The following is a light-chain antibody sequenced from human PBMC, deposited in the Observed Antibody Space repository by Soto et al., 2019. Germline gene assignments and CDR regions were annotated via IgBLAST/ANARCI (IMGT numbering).Light chain of an antibody. CDR2: DAS. Sequence: EIVLTQSPATLSLSPGERATLSCGASRSVSSYLAWYQQKPGQAPRLLIYDASYRATGIPARFSGSGSGTDFTLTIGSLGTVDFAVYSFQHLSDWPPRLTFGGGTKVEIK. V-gene: IGKV3-11*01. J-gene: IGKJ4*01. CDR1: RSVSSY. CDR3: QHLSDWPPRLT.